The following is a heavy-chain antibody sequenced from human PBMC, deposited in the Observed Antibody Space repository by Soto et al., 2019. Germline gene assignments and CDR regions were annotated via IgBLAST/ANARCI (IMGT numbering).Heavy chain of an antibody. V-gene: IGHV3-74*01. D-gene: IGHD6-6*01. CDR1: GFTFSSYW. J-gene: IGHJ6*03. CDR2: INSDGGST. Sequence: GGSLRLSCAASGFTFSSYWMHWVRQAPGKGLVWVSRINSDGGSTSYADSVKGRFTISRDNAKNTLYLQMNSLRAEDTAVYYCARGEYSSSVEYFYYYDYMDVWGKGTTVTVSS. CDR3: ARGEYSSSVEYFYYYDYMDV.